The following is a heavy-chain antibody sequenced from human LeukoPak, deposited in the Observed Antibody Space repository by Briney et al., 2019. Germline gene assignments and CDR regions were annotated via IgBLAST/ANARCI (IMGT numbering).Heavy chain of an antibody. V-gene: IGHV3-72*01. CDR1: GFTFSDHF. CDR3: ARDLHYYDNGGNGY. CDR2: TRNKVHSYTT. Sequence: GGSLRLSCAASGFTFSDHFMDWVRQAPGRGLEWVGRTRNKVHSYTTQYAASVKGRFNISRDDSKNSLYLQMNSLKTEDTAVYYCARDLHYYDNGGNGYWGQGTLVTVSS. D-gene: IGHD3-22*01. J-gene: IGHJ4*02.